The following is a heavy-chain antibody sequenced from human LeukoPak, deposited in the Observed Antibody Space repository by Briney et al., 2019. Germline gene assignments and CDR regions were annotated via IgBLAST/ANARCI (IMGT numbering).Heavy chain of an antibody. CDR2: IYYSGST. Sequence: SETLSLTCTVSGGSISSYYWSWIRQPPGKGLEWIGYIYYSGSTNYNPSLKSRVTISVDTSKNQFSLKLSSVTAAGTAVYYCARRSLITFGGVIDHYGMDVWGQGTTVTVSS. D-gene: IGHD3-16*02. CDR3: ARRSLITFGGVIDHYGMDV. V-gene: IGHV4-59*08. CDR1: GGSISSYY. J-gene: IGHJ6*02.